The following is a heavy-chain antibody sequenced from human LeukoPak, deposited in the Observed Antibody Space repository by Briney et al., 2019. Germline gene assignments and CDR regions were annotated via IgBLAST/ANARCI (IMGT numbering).Heavy chain of an antibody. CDR1: GYTFTSYG. CDR3: ARVKGPYYDFWSGYYYFDY. J-gene: IGHJ4*02. V-gene: IGHV1-18*01. D-gene: IGHD3-3*01. CDR2: ISAYNGNT. Sequence: GASVKVSCKASGYTFTSYGISWVRQAPGQGLEWMGWISAYNGNTNYAQKLQGRVTMTTDTSTSTAYMELRSLRSDDTAVYYCARVKGPYYDFWSGYYYFDYWGQGTLVTVSS.